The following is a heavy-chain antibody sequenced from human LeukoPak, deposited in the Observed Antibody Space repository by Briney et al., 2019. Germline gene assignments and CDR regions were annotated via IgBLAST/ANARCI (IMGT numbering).Heavy chain of an antibody. V-gene: IGHV1-69*04. Sequence: ASVKVSCKASGGTFSSYAISWVRQAPGQGLEWMGRIIPILGIANYAQKFQGRVTITADKPTSTAYMELSSLKASDTAMYYCARRTPYYDSSGSYYFDYWGQGTLVTVSS. J-gene: IGHJ4*02. CDR1: GGTFSSYA. CDR3: ARRTPYYDSSGSYYFDY. CDR2: IIPILGIA. D-gene: IGHD3-22*01.